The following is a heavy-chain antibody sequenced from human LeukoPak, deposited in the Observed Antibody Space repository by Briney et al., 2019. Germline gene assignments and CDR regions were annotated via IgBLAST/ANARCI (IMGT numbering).Heavy chain of an antibody. V-gene: IGHV3-74*01. CDR2: INSDGSGT. CDR3: ARDRDGDLDY. J-gene: IGHJ4*02. Sequence: PGGSLRLSCAASGFTFSRYWMHWVRQAPGKGLVWVSRINSDGSGTSNADSVKGRFTISRDNAKNTPYLQMNSLRAEDTAVYYCARDRDGDLDYWGQGTLVTVSS. D-gene: IGHD4-17*01. CDR1: GFTFSRYW.